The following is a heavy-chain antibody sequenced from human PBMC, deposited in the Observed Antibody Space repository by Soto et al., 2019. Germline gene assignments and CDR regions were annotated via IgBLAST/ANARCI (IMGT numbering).Heavy chain of an antibody. CDR3: ARAGFYGSGSYSYYYYGMDV. J-gene: IGHJ6*02. V-gene: IGHV4-59*12. CDR2: IYDSGST. Sequence: PSETLSLTCTVSGGSISSYYWSWIRQPPGKGLEYIGYIYDSGSTNYNPSLKSRVTISVDKSKNQFSLKLSSVTAADTAVYYCARAGFYGSGSYSYYYYGMDVWGQGTTVTVSS. D-gene: IGHD3-10*01. CDR1: GGSISSYY.